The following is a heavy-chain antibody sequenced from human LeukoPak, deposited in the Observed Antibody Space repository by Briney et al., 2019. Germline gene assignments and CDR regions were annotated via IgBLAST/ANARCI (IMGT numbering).Heavy chain of an antibody. CDR3: ARGGCRSSYTEFDY. D-gene: IGHD3-16*02. Sequence: ASVKVSCKASGYIFTSYGISWVRQAPGQGLEWMGWISGYNGDANYAQKVQGRVTMTTDTSTSTAYMELRSLRSDGTAVYYCARGGCRSSYTEFDYWGQGTLVTVSS. CDR1: GYIFTSYG. V-gene: IGHV1-18*01. CDR2: ISGYNGDA. J-gene: IGHJ4*02.